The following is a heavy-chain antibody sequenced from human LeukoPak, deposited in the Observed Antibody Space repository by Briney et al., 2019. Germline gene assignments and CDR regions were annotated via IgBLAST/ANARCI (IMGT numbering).Heavy chain of an antibody. J-gene: IGHJ3*01. CDR1: GGPFSGYY. V-gene: IGHV4-34*01. CDR2: INHSGST. D-gene: IGHD6-6*01. Sequence: SETLSLTCAVYGGPFSGYYWSWIRQPPGKGLEWIGEINHSGSTKYNPSLKSRVIISADTSKSQFSLKLTSMTAADTAIYYCAKVYSSSSRDAFDVWGQGTMVTVSS. CDR3: AKVYSSSSRDAFDV.